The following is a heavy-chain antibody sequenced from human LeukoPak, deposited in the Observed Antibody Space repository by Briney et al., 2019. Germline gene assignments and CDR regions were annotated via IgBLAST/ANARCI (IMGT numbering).Heavy chain of an antibody. CDR1: GFTFSSYA. J-gene: IGHJ4*02. V-gene: IGHV3-23*01. Sequence: HPGGSLRLSCAASGFTFSSYAMSWVRQAPGKGLERVSAISGGGGSTYYADSVKGRFTISRDNSKNTLYLQMNSLRAEDTAVYYCASHPGGYSYGYFDYWGQGTLVTVSS. CDR2: ISGGGGST. CDR3: ASHPGGYSYGYFDY. D-gene: IGHD5-18*01.